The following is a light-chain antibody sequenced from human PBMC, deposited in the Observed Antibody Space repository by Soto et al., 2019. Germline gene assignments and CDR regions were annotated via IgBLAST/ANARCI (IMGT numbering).Light chain of an antibody. CDR3: TSYTRSDIGV. Sequence: QSALTQPASVSGSPGQSITISCTGTSSDVGGYDFVSWYQQRPGKAPKLIIYDVSNRPSGVSNRFSGSKSGNTASLTISGLQAGYEADYYCTSYTRSDIGVFGGGTKLTVL. V-gene: IGLV2-14*01. CDR2: DVS. CDR1: SSDVGGYDF. J-gene: IGLJ3*02.